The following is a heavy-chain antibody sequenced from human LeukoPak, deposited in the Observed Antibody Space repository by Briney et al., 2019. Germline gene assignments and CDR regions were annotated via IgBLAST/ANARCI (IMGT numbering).Heavy chain of an antibody. CDR3: AGPSVEQYYVHQNAFDI. Sequence: ASVKVSCKASGYTFTGYYMHWVRQAPGQGLEWMGWINPNSGGTNYAQKFQGRVTMTRDTSISTAYMELSRLRSDDTAVYYCAGPSVEQYYVHQNAFDIWGQGTMVTVSS. V-gene: IGHV1-2*02. CDR1: GYTFTGYY. CDR2: INPNSGGT. J-gene: IGHJ3*02. D-gene: IGHD3-10*02.